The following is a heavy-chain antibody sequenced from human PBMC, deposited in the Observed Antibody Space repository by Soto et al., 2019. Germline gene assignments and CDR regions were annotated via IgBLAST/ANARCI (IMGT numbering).Heavy chain of an antibody. Sequence: SETLSLTCTVSGGSISSYYSSWIRQPPGKGLEWIGYIYYSGSTNYSPSLKSRIIISLDTSKNQFSLKVRSVTAADTAVYYCARGEAGYNNDLRPYYGMDVWGPGTTVTVSS. V-gene: IGHV4-59*01. CDR3: ARGEAGYNNDLRPYYGMDV. CDR2: IYYSGST. D-gene: IGHD5-18*01. CDR1: GGSISSYY. J-gene: IGHJ6*02.